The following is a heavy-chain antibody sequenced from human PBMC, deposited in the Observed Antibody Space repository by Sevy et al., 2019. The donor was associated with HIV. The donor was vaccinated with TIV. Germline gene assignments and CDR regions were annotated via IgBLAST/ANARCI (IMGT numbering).Heavy chain of an antibody. CDR1: GFTVSSSY. CDR2: ITSTGGST. J-gene: IGHJ4*02. CDR3: AKRYCRGGICKGVVDH. Sequence: GGSLRLSCAASGFTVSSSYMTWVRQPPGKGLEWVSAITSTGGSTYYADSVKGRFTISRDNSKNTLYLQINSLRAEDTAVYYCAKRYCRGGICKGVVDHWGQGTLVTVSS. D-gene: IGHD2-15*01. V-gene: IGHV3-23*01.